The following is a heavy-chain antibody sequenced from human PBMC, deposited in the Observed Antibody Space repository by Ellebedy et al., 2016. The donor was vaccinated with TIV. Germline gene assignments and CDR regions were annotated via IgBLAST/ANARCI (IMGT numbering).Heavy chain of an antibody. CDR1: GFTFDDYA. CDR2: ISWNSGSI. J-gene: IGHJ5*02. V-gene: IGHV3-9*01. Sequence: SLKISXAASGFTFDDYAMHWVRQAPGKGLEWVSGISWNSGSIGYADSVKGRFTISRDNAKNSLYLQMNSLKTEDTAVYYCTTDYDFFNPWGQGTLVTVSS. D-gene: IGHD3-3*01. CDR3: TTDYDFFNP.